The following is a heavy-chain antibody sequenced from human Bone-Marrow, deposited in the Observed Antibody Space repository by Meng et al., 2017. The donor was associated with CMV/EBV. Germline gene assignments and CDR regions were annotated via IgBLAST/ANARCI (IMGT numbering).Heavy chain of an antibody. CDR3: ARALPYYYGSGSYGPFDP. CDR2: INPSGGNT. CDR1: GYSFSNYY. V-gene: IGHV1-46*01. D-gene: IGHD3-10*01. Sequence: ASVKVSCKAFGYSFSNYYIHWVRQAPGQGLEWMGIINPSGGNTVYAQKFQGRVSMTRDTSTSTMYMELRSLRSDDTAVYYCARALPYYYGSGSYGPFDPWGQGTLVTVSS. J-gene: IGHJ5*02.